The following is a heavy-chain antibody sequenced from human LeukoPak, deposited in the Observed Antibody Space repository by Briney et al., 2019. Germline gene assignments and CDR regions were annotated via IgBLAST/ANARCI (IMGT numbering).Heavy chain of an antibody. CDR3: VKGVWGYSSSWYDY. CDR1: GFTFSSYA. CDR2: ISSNGGST. V-gene: IGHV3-64D*06. Sequence: PGGSLRLSCSASGFTFSSYAMHWVRQAPGKGLEYVLAISSNGGSTYYADSVKGRFTISRDNSKNTLYLQMSSLRAEDTAVYYCVKGVWGYSSSWYDYWGQGTLVTVSS. J-gene: IGHJ4*02. D-gene: IGHD6-13*01.